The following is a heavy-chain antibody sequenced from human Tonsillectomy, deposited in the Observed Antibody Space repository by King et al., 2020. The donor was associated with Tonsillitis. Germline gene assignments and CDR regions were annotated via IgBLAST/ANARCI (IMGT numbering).Heavy chain of an antibody. V-gene: IGHV3-7*01. CDR2: IKPDGSEE. D-gene: IGHD6-19*01. Sequence: VQLVESGGDLVQPGGSLRLSCAASAFTFSRSWMAWVPPAPGTGLEWVATIKPDGSEENYVGSVKGRFTISRDKSRNTVYLQMNSLGADDTAVYYCARDHAYSSFDYWGQGTLVTVSS. CDR1: AFTFSRSW. J-gene: IGHJ4*02. CDR3: ARDHAYSSFDY.